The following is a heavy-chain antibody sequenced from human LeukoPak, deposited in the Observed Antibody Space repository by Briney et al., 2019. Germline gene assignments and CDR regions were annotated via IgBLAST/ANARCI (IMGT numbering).Heavy chain of an antibody. J-gene: IGHJ4*02. D-gene: IGHD6-19*01. CDR3: ARHRSAVAGTGIDY. V-gene: IGHV4-59*04. Sequence: PSETLSLTCTVSGGSISSYYWSWIRQPPGKGLEWIGYIYYSGSTYYNPSLKSRVTISVDTSKNQFSLKLSSVTAADTAVYYCARHRSAVAGTGIDYWGQGTLVTVSS. CDR2: IYYSGST. CDR1: GGSISSYY.